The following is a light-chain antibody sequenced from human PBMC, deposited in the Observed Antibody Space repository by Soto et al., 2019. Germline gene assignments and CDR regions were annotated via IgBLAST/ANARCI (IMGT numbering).Light chain of an antibody. CDR1: SSDVGGYNY. CDR3: SSYTSSSTLV. V-gene: IGLV2-14*01. CDR2: EVS. Sequence: QSALTHPASVSGSPGQSITISCTGTSSDVGGYNYVSWYQQHPGKVPKLMIYEVSNRPSGVSNRFSGSKSGNTASLTISGLQAEDEADYYCSSYTSSSTLVFGTGTKLTVL. J-gene: IGLJ1*01.